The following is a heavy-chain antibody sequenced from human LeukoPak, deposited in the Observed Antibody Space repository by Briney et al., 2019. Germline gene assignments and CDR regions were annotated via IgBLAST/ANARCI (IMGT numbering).Heavy chain of an antibody. J-gene: IGHJ6*03. D-gene: IGHD5-12*01. Sequence: ASVKVSCKASGYIFTSYYMYWVRQAPGQGLEWMGIINPSGGSIRYAQKFQGRVTMTRDTSTSTAYMELSSLRSEDTAVYYCARVDSGYDSNYYYYIDVWGKGTTVTVSS. CDR2: INPSGGSI. CDR3: ARVDSGYDSNYYYYIDV. CDR1: GYIFTSYY. V-gene: IGHV1-46*01.